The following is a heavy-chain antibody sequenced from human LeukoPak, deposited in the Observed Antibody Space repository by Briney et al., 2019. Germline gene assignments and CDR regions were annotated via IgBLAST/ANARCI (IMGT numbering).Heavy chain of an antibody. CDR3: ARHASTEIGEYYFDY. J-gene: IGHJ4*02. CDR1: GYSFTSDW. D-gene: IGHD3-10*01. CDR2: IYPGDSDT. V-gene: IGHV5-51*01. Sequence: GESLKISCKGSGYSFTSDWIGWVRQMPGKGLEWMGIIYPGDSDTRYSPSFQGQVTMSADKSISTAYLQWSSLKASDTAMYYCARHASTEIGEYYFDYWGQGTLVTVSS.